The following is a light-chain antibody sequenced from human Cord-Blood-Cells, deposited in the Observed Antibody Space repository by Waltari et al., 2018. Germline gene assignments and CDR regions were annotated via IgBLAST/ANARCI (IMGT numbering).Light chain of an antibody. Sequence: QSALTQPASVSGSPGQSITISCTGTSSDVGGYNYVSWYQQHPGKAPKLMFYDVSKRPSVVYIRVSCSKSGNTASLTIAGLQAEDEADYYCSSYTSSSTWVFGGGTKLTVL. CDR3: SSYTSSSTWV. J-gene: IGLJ3*02. CDR1: SSDVGGYNY. V-gene: IGLV2-14*01. CDR2: DVS.